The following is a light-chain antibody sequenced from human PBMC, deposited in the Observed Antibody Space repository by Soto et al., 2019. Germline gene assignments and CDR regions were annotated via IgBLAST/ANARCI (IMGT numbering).Light chain of an antibody. CDR3: QQTCSTPHT. J-gene: IGKJ1*01. CDR2: DAS. V-gene: IGKV1-39*01. CDR1: QSIGTF. Sequence: DIQMTQSPSSLSASVGDTVTIACRASQSIGTFLNWYQQRPGKAPKLLIYDASSLQSGVPSMFSGSVSGTYFTLTCSGPEPEYFASYYRQQTCSTPHTFGQGTRVEIK.